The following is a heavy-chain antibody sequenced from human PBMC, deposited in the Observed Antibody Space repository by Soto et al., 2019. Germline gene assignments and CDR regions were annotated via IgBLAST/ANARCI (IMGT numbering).Heavy chain of an antibody. J-gene: IGHJ5*02. CDR3: AKFAPDIVLMVFGNWFDP. D-gene: IGHD2-8*01. V-gene: IGHV3-23*01. Sequence: PGGSLRLSCAASGFPFSSYAMSWVRQAPGKGLEWVSAISGSGGSTYYADSVKGRFTISRDNSKNTLYLQMNSLRAEDTAVYYCAKFAPDIVLMVFGNWFDPWGQGTLVTVSS. CDR2: ISGSGGST. CDR1: GFPFSSYA.